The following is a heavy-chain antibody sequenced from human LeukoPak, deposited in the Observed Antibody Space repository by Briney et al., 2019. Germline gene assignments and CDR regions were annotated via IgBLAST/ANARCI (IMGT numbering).Heavy chain of an antibody. Sequence: SQTLSLTCAVSGGSISSGDYSWSWIRQPPGKGLEWIGYIYYSGSTYYNPSLKSRVTISVDTSKNQFSLKLSSVTAADTAVYYCARSGSIAVAGWYFDLWGRGTLVTVSS. CDR1: GGSISSGDYS. CDR2: IYYSGST. CDR3: ARSGSIAVAGWYFDL. V-gene: IGHV4-30-4*07. J-gene: IGHJ2*01. D-gene: IGHD6-19*01.